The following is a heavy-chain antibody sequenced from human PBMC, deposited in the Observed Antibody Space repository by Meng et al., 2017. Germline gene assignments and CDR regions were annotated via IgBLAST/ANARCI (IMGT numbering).Heavy chain of an antibody. V-gene: IGHV3-74*01. CDR1: GFTFSSYW. D-gene: IGHD3-3*01. CDR3: ARDPRDFWSGYYISWFDP. Sequence: GESLKISCAASGFTFSSYWMHWVRQAPGKGLVWVSRINSDGSSTSYADSVKGRFTISRDNAKNTLYLQMNSLRDEDTAVYYCARDPRDFWSGYYISWFDPWGQGTLVTVSS. J-gene: IGHJ5*02. CDR2: INSDGSST.